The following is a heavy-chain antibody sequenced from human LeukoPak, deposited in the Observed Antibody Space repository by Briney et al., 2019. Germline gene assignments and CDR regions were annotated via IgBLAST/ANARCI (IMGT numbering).Heavy chain of an antibody. CDR3: ARVEIVVEEGFDY. J-gene: IGHJ4*02. V-gene: IGHV1-8*03. CDR1: GYTFTSYD. D-gene: IGHD2-15*01. CDR2: MNPNSGNT. Sequence: ASVKVSCKASGYTFTSYDINWVRQATGQGLEWMGWMNPNSGNTGYAQKFQGRVTITRNTSISTAYMELSSLRSEDTAVYYCARVEIVVEEGFDYWGQGTLVTVSS.